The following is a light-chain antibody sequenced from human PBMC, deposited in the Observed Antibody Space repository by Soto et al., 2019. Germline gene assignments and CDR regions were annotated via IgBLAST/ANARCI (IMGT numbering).Light chain of an antibody. CDR1: QNIDND. J-gene: IGKJ4*01. V-gene: IGKV1-39*01. CDR2: ATS. CDR3: QESYSTPAVS. Sequence: DIQMTQSPSSLSASLGDRVTITCRASQNIDNDLNWYQHKPGKAPKLLIYATSTLQSGVPARFSGSGSGTEFTLTISTLQAEDFATYCCQESYSTPAVSFGGGTKVEIK.